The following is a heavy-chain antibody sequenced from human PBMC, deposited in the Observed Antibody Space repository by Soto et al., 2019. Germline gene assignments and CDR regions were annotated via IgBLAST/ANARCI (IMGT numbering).Heavy chain of an antibody. J-gene: IGHJ6*02. CDR1: GGTFSSYA. CDR2: IIPIFGTA. V-gene: IGHV1-69*13. D-gene: IGHD3-3*01. CDR3: ARDSRAYYDFWSGYYGDYYYYGMDV. Sequence: SVKVSCKASGGTFSSYAISWVREAPGQGLEWMGGIIPIFGTANYAQKFQGRVTITADESTSTAYMELSSLRSEDTAVYYCARDSRAYYDFWSGYYGDYYYYGMDVWGQGTTVTVSS.